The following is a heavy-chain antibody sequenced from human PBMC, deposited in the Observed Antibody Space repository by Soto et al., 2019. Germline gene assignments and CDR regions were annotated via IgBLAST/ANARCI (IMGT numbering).Heavy chain of an antibody. CDR3: ARRNEGYGMDV. V-gene: IGHV3-30-3*01. CDR2: ISYDGSNK. Sequence: QVQLVESGGGVVQPGRSLRLSCAASGFTFSSYAMHWVRQAPGKGLEWVAVISYDGSNKYYADSVKGRFTISRDNSKNTLYLQMNSLRAEDTAVYYCARRNEGYGMDVWGQGTTVTVSS. CDR1: GFTFSSYA. D-gene: IGHD1-1*01. J-gene: IGHJ6*02.